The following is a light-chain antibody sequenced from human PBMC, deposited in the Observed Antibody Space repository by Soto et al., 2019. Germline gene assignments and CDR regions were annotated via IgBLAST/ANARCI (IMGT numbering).Light chain of an antibody. V-gene: IGKV1-17*01. J-gene: IGKJ4*01. CDR1: QGNRDE. Sequence: DIQMTHSPSSLSGSVGDRVTITCRASQGNRDELGWYQQKPGKATKRLIYAASGLQSEVPSRFSGSASGTEFTLTIRSLQPEDSATYYCQQYNSYPLNFGGGNKVE. CDR2: AAS. CDR3: QQYNSYPLN.